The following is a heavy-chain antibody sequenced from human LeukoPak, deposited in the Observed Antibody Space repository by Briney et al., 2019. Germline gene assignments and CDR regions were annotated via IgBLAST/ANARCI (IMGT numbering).Heavy chain of an antibody. CDR3: ARGKTCGGDCYAFDY. CDR2: ISYDGSNK. CDR1: GFTFSSYA. D-gene: IGHD2-21*02. Sequence: GGSLRLSCAASGFTFSSYAMHWVRQAPGKGLEWVAVISYDGSNKYYADSVKGRFTISRGNSKNMLYLQMNSLRAEDTAVYYCARGKTCGGDCYAFDYWGQGTLVTVPS. J-gene: IGHJ4*02. V-gene: IGHV3-30*04.